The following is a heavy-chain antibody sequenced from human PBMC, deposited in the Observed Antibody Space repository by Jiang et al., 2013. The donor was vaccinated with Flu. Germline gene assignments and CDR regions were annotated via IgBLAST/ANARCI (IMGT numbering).Heavy chain of an antibody. D-gene: IGHD6-19*01. CDR1: GYSFTNYW. CDR2: IDPSDSYT. Sequence: SLRISCKGSGYSFTNYWISWVRQMPGKGLEWMGRIDPSDSYTNYSPSFQGHVTISADKSISTAYLQWSSLKASDTAMYYCASSSGWPYWYFDLWGRGTLVTVSS. J-gene: IGHJ2*01. V-gene: IGHV5-10-1*01. CDR3: ASSSGWPYWYFDL.